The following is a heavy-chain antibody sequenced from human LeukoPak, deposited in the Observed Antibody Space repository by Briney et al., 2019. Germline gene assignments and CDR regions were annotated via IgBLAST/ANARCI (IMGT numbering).Heavy chain of an antibody. CDR3: MSAHGY. CDR1: GYSFSSNM. J-gene: IGHJ4*02. CDR2: ILPGGSES. V-gene: IGHV3-7*01. Sequence: GGSLRLSCVASGYSFSSNMMTWVRQAPGKGLEWMATILPGGSESYRVDSVKGRFTISRDNAKNSLYLQMNSLRAEDTAVYYCMSAHGYWGQGTLVTVSS.